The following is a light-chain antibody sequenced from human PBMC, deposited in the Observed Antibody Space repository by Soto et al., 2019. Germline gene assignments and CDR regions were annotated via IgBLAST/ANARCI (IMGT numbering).Light chain of an antibody. CDR3: QQLNDYPIT. J-gene: IGKJ5*01. CDR1: QGVSSY. CDR2: AAS. Sequence: IQLTQSPSSLSASVGDRVTITCRASQGVSSYLAWYQLKPGKAPKLLISAASTLRGGVPSRFSGGGSGTDFTLTISSLQPEDFATYYCQQLNDYPITFGQGTRLEIK. V-gene: IGKV1-9*01.